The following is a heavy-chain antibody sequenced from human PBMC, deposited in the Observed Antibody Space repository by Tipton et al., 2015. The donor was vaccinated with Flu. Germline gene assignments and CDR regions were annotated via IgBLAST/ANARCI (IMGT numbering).Heavy chain of an antibody. Sequence: GSLRLSCAASGVTFSNYAMGWVRQAPGKGLEWVSAISGRGVNTFYADSVKGRFTISRDNSKNTVFLQMNSLGAEDTAVYYCVKDKWELLIYLNADLWGQGTLVIVSS. V-gene: IGHV3-23*01. CDR2: ISGRGVNT. D-gene: IGHD3-22*01. J-gene: IGHJ5*02. CDR1: GVTFSNYA. CDR3: VKDKWELLIYLNADL.